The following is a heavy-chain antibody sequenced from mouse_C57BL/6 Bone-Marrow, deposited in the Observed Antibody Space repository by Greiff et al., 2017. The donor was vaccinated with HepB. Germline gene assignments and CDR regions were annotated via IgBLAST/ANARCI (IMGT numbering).Heavy chain of an antibody. CDR1: GYSITSGYY. CDR3: ADLPSY. V-gene: IGHV3-6*01. Sequence: VQLKQSGPGLVKPSQSLSLTCSVTGYSITSGYYWNWIRQFPGNKLEWMGYISYDGSNNYNPSLKNRISITRDTSKNQFFLKLNSVTPEDTATYYCADLPSYWGQGTLVTVSA. J-gene: IGHJ3*01. CDR2: ISYDGSN.